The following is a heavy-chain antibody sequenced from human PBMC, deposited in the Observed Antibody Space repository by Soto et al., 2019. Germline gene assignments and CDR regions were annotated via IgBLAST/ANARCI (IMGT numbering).Heavy chain of an antibody. CDR2: IYYSGST. CDR1: GGSISSSSYY. CDR3: ARPARYSSPSGFGY. V-gene: IGHV4-39*01. J-gene: IGHJ4*02. D-gene: IGHD6-19*01. Sequence: SEPLSLTCTVSGGSISSSSYYWGWIRQPPGKGLEWIGSIYYSGSTYFNPSLKSRVTISVDTSKNQFSLKLSSVTAADTAVYYCARPARYSSPSGFGYWGQGTLVTVSS.